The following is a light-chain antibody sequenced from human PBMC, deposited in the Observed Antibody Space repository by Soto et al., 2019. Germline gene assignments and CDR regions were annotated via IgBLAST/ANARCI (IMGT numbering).Light chain of an antibody. J-gene: IGKJ5*01. CDR2: AAS. V-gene: IGKV1-9*01. CDR3: QQLKSNLIT. CDR1: QDISIY. Sequence: IQLTQSPSSLSASVGDRVTITCRASQDISIYLAWYQQKPGKAPKLLIYAASTLQSGVPSRFSGSGSGTEFILTISSLQPEDFATYYCQQLKSNLITFGQGTRLEI.